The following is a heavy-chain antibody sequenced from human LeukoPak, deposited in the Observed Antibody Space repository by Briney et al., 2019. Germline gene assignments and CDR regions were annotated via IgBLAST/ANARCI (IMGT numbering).Heavy chain of an antibody. Sequence: SCKASGGTFSSYAMSWVRQAPGKGLEWVSAISGSGGSTYYADSVKGRFTISRDNSKNTLYLQMNSLRAEDTAVYYCAKASRISRPLDYWGQGTLVTVSS. D-gene: IGHD2/OR15-2a*01. CDR3: AKASRISRPLDY. V-gene: IGHV3-23*01. J-gene: IGHJ4*02. CDR2: ISGSGGST. CDR1: GGTFSSYA.